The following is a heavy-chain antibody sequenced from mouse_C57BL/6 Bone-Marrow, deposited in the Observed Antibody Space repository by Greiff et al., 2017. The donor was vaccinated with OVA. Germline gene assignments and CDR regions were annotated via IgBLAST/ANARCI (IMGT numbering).Heavy chain of an antibody. D-gene: IGHD2-2*01. CDR3: ARGLRRFAY. J-gene: IGHJ3*01. CDR1: GYTFTSYG. CDR2: IYPRSGNT. V-gene: IGHV1-81*01. Sequence: VQGVESGAELARPGASVKLSCKASGYTFTSYGISWVKQRTGQGLEWIGEIYPRSGNTYYNEKFKGKATLTADKSSSTAYMELRSLTSEDSAVYFCARGLRRFAYWGQGTLVTVSA.